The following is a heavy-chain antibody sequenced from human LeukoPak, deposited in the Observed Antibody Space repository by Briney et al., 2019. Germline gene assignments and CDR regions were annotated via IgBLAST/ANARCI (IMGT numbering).Heavy chain of an antibody. CDR2: INPNSGGT. Sequence: GASVKVSCKASGYAFTGYYMHWVRQAPGQGLEWMGWINPNSGGTNYAQKFQGRVTMTRDTSISTAYMELSRLRSDDTAVYYCARDGGATSSGWYRGPFDYWGQGTLVTVSS. CDR1: GYAFTGYY. CDR3: ARDGGATSSGWYRGPFDY. V-gene: IGHV1-2*02. D-gene: IGHD6-19*01. J-gene: IGHJ4*02.